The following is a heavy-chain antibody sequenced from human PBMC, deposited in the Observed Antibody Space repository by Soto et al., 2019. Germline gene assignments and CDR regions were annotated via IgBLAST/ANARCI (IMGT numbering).Heavy chain of an antibody. Sequence: QVHMVESGGGVVQPGKSLRLSCAASGFTFSSYGMHWVRQAPGKRLEWVAVIWSDGSNKDYADSVKGRFTISRDNSKNTLYLQINSLRAEDTAVYYCAREKDSTMGPSFDSWGQGTLVTVSS. CDR2: IWSDGSNK. CDR1: GFTFSSYG. D-gene: IGHD5-18*01. V-gene: IGHV3-33*08. J-gene: IGHJ4*02. CDR3: AREKDSTMGPSFDS.